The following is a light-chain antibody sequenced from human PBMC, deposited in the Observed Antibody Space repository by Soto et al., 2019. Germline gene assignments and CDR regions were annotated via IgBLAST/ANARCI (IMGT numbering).Light chain of an antibody. J-gene: IGLJ1*01. Sequence: QSALTQPASVSGSPGQSITISCTGTSSDVGGYNYVSWYQQYPGKAPKLMIYDVSNRPSGVSNRFSGSKSGNTASLTISGLQAEDEAEYFCSSYTGSSTYVFGTGTKLTVL. CDR1: SSDVGGYNY. CDR2: DVS. CDR3: SSYTGSSTYV. V-gene: IGLV2-14*03.